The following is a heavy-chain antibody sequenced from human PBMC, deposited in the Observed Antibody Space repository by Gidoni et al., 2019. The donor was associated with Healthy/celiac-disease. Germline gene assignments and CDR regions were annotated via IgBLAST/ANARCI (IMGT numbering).Heavy chain of an antibody. D-gene: IGHD4-17*01. J-gene: IGHJ4*02. CDR1: GFTVSSNY. CDR3: ATRTDSYYFDY. CDR2: IYSGGST. V-gene: IGHV3-66*01. Sequence: EVQLVESGGGLVQPGGSLRLSCAASGFTVSSNYMSWVRQAPGKGLEWVSVIYSGGSTYYADSVKGRFTISRDNSKNRLYLQMNSLRAEDTAVYYCATRTDSYYFDYWGQGTLVTVSS.